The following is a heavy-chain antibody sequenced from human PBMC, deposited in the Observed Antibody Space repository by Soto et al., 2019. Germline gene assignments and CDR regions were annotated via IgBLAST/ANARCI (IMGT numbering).Heavy chain of an antibody. D-gene: IGHD6-13*01. CDR1: GFTFSSYA. V-gene: IGHV3-30-3*01. Sequence: GGSLRLSCAASGFTFSSYAMHWVRQAPGKGLEWVAVISYDGSNKYYADSVKGRFTISRDNSKNTLYLQMNSLRAEDRALYDCASRSEVAAAGTNDYWGQGTLVTVSS. J-gene: IGHJ4*02. CDR3: ASRSEVAAAGTNDY. CDR2: ISYDGSNK.